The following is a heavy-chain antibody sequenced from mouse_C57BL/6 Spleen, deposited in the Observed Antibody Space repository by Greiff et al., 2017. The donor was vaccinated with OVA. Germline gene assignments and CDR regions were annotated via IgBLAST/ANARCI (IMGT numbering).Heavy chain of an antibody. CDR2: INPNNGGT. Sequence: VQLQQSGPELVKPGASVKIPCKASGYTFTDYNMDWVKQSHGKSLEWIGDINPNNGGTIYNQKFKGKATLTVDKSSSTAYMELRSLTSEDTAVYYCARGGIVATDFDYWGQGTTLTVSS. CDR3: ARGGIVATDFDY. V-gene: IGHV1-18*01. CDR1: GYTFTDYN. J-gene: IGHJ2*01. D-gene: IGHD1-1*01.